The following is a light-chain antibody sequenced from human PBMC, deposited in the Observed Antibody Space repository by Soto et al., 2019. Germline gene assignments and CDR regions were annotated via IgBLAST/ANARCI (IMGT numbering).Light chain of an antibody. J-gene: IGLJ1*01. CDR1: SSDVGGYNY. CDR3: SSYTSSSTYV. Sequence: HSVLTQPASLSGSPGQSITISCTGTSSDVGGYNYVSWYQQHPGKAPKLMIYAVTDRPSGVSSRFSGSKSGNTASLTISGLQAEDEADYYCSSYTSSSTYVFGTGTKVTVL. CDR2: AVT. V-gene: IGLV2-14*01.